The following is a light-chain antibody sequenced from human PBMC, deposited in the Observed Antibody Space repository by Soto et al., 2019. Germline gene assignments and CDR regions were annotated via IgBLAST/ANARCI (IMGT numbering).Light chain of an antibody. CDR2: GAS. J-gene: IGKJ1*01. CDR3: QQYNNWPQT. V-gene: IGKV3-15*01. CDR1: PSVNRN. Sequence: EIGGTPSPAPLSGSPGERGTLSCRASPSVNRNLAWYQQKPGQAPRLVIYGASTRATGIPGKFSGSGSGTEFTLTIGSLQSEDLAVYYCQQYNNWPQTFGQGTKVDNK.